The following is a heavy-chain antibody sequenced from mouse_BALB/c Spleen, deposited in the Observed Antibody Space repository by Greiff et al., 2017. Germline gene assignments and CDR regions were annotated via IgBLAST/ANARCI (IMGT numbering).Heavy chain of an antibody. D-gene: IGHD1-1*02. Sequence: EVKVEESGGGLVKPGGSLKLSCAASGFTFSSYGMSWVRQTPDKRLEWVATISSGGSYTYYPDSVKGRFTISRDNAKNTLYLQMSSLKSEDTAMYYCARRGYGDAMDYWGQGTSVTVSS. CDR1: GFTFSSYG. J-gene: IGHJ4*01. CDR2: ISSGGSYT. CDR3: ARRGYGDAMDY. V-gene: IGHV5-6*03.